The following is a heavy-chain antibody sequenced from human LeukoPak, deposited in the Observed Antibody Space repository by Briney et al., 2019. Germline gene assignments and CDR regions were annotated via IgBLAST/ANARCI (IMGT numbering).Heavy chain of an antibody. CDR3: ARGRRQPLRYFDWLWVYGMDV. CDR1: GCTFTSQD. Sequence: ASVTVSCKACGCTFTSQDSNCLRQATGHGRALIGFINHNSCNTGYAQKFQGRVTMTRNTSISTAYMELSSLRSEDTAVYYCARGRRQPLRYFDWLWVYGMDVWGQGTTVTVSS. J-gene: IGHJ6*02. D-gene: IGHD3-9*01. V-gene: IGHV1-8*01. CDR2: INHNSCNT.